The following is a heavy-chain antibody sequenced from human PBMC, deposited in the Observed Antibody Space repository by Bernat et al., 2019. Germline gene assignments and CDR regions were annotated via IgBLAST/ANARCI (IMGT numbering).Heavy chain of an antibody. V-gene: IGHV3-33*01. CDR3: AREEVAAADYYGMDV. CDR2: IWYDGSNK. CDR1: GFTFSSYG. D-gene: IGHD6-13*01. J-gene: IGHJ6*02. Sequence: QVQLVESGGGVVQPGRSLRLSCAASGFTFSSYGMHWVRQAPGKGLEWVAVIWYDGSNKYYADSVKGRFTISRDNSKNTLYLQMNSLRAEDTAVYYCAREEVAAADYYGMDVWGQGTTVTVSS.